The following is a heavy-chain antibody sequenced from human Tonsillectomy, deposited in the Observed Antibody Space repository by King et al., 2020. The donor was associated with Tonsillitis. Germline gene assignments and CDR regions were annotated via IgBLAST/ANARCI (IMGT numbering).Heavy chain of an antibody. CDR1: GGSISSYY. V-gene: IGHV4-59*08. Sequence: VQLQESGPGLVKPSETLSLTCTVSGGSISSYYWSWIRQPPGKELEWIGYIYYSGSTNYNPSLKSRVTISVDTSKNQFSLKLSSVTAADTAVYYCARIAVAGTPAYWYFDLWGRGTLVTVSS. J-gene: IGHJ2*01. CDR2: IYYSGST. CDR3: ARIAVAGTPAYWYFDL. D-gene: IGHD6-19*01.